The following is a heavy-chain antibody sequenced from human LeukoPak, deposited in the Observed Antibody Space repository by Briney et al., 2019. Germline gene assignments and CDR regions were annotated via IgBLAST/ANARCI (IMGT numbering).Heavy chain of an antibody. V-gene: IGHV1-69*04. CDR2: IIPILGIA. Sequence: SVKVSCKASGGTFSSYASSWVRQAPGQGLEWMGRIIPILGIANYAQKFQGRVTITADKSTSTAYMELSSLRSEDTAVYYCARYGFSSSWQGGWHAFDIWGQGTMVTVSS. CDR3: ARYGFSSSWQGGWHAFDI. D-gene: IGHD6-13*01. J-gene: IGHJ3*02. CDR1: GGTFSSYA.